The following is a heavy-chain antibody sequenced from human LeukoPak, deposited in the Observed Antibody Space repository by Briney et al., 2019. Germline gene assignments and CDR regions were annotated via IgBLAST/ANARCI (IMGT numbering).Heavy chain of an antibody. J-gene: IGHJ6*03. Sequence: ASVKVSFKASGYTFTVYYMHWVRQAPGQGLEGMGWINPNSGGTNYAQKFQGRVTITRDTSISTAYMELSRLRSDDTAVYYCARVLHYYYMDVWGKGTTVTISS. CDR3: ARVLHYYYMDV. V-gene: IGHV1-2*02. CDR2: INPNSGGT. CDR1: GYTFTVYY.